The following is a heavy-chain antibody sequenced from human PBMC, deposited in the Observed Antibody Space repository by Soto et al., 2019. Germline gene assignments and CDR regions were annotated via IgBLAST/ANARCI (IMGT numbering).Heavy chain of an antibody. CDR1: GFTFSSYA. D-gene: IGHD6-19*01. Sequence: QVQLVESGGGVVQPGRSLRVSCAASGFTFSSYAMHWVRQAPGKGLEWVAVISYDGSNEYYADSVKGRFTISRDNSKNTLYLQMNSLRADDTAVYYCAKDLMGYSSGWYVGLDYWGQGTLVTVSS. V-gene: IGHV3-30-3*01. CDR3: AKDLMGYSSGWYVGLDY. J-gene: IGHJ4*02. CDR2: ISYDGSNE.